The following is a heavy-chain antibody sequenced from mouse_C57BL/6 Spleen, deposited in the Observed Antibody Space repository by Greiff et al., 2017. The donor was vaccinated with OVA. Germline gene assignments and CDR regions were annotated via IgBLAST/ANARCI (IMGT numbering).Heavy chain of an antibody. CDR1: GFTFSSYG. CDR2: ISSGGSYT. Sequence: DVHLVESGGDLVKPGGSLKLSCAASGFTFSSYGMSWVRQTPDKRLEWVATISSGGSYTYYPDSVKGRFTISRDNAKNTLYLQMSSLKSEDTAMYYCARGSEGSSAYWGQGTTLTVSS. J-gene: IGHJ2*01. V-gene: IGHV5-6*01. D-gene: IGHD1-1*01. CDR3: ARGSEGSSAY.